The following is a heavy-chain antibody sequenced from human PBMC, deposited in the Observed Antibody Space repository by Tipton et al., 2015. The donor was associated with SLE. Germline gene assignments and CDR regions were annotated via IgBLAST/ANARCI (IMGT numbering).Heavy chain of an antibody. CDR3: TTSYVGAKLYDAFDI. Sequence: QLVQSGGGLVKPGGSLRLSCAASGFTFSNAWMSWVRQAPGKGLEWVGRIKRKSDGGTTDYAAPVKGRFTISRDVSKNTLYLQMNSLKTEDTAVYYCTTSYVGAKLYDAFDIWGQGTMVTVSS. J-gene: IGHJ3*02. CDR1: GFTFSNAW. D-gene: IGHD1-26*01. V-gene: IGHV3-15*01. CDR2: IKRKSDGGTT.